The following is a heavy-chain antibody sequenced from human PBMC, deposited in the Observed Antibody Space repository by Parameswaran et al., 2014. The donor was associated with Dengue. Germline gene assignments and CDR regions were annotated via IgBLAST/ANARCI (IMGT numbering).Heavy chain of an antibody. CDR3: ARDLSASIDFYAYGMDV. CDR2: IYHSGTT. D-gene: IGHD2/OR15-2a*01. J-gene: IGHJ6*02. Sequence: PGKGLEWVSYIYHSGTTLYNPSLKSRVTISVDTSKNQFSLDLRSVTAADTAVYYCARDLSASIDFYAYGMDVWGQGTTVTVSS. V-gene: IGHV4-30-4*05.